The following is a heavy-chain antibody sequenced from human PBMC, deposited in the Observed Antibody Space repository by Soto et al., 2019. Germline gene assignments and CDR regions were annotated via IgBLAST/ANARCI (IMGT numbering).Heavy chain of an antibody. CDR2: IIPIFGTT. CDR1: GGSFSSYP. D-gene: IGHD3-22*01. J-gene: IGHJ2*01. Sequence: QVQLVQSGAEVKKPGSSVKVSCKASGGSFSSYPISWVRQAPGQWLEWMGGIIPIFGTTNYAQKFQGRVTITADKSTSTAYMELSSLRSEDTAVYYCARDYYDGAGYYSWYFDLWGRGTLVTVSS. V-gene: IGHV1-69*06. CDR3: ARDYYDGAGYYSWYFDL.